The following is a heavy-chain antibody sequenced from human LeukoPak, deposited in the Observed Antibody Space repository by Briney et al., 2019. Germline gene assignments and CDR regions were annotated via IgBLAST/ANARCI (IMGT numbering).Heavy chain of an antibody. V-gene: IGHV3-48*03. J-gene: IGHJ4*02. Sequence: GGSLRLSCAASGFTFSSYEMNWVRQAPGKGLEWVSYISSSGSTIYYADSVKGRFTISRDNAKNSLYLQMNSLRAEDTAVYYCAREGASGPSSDSWGQGPRPPVS. CDR1: GFTFSSYE. CDR2: ISSSGSTI. CDR3: AREGASGPSSDS.